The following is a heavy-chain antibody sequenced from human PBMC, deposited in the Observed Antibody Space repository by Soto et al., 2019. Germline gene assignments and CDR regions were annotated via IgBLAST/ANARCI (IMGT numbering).Heavy chain of an antibody. CDR1: GYTFTSYG. CDR2: ISAYNGNT. D-gene: IGHD3-10*01. V-gene: IGHV1-18*01. CDR3: ARDGSGIVRAWFDP. Sequence: ASVKVSCKASGYTFTSYGISWVRQAPGQGLEWMGWISAYNGNTDYAQKLQGRVTMTTDTSTSTAYMELRSLRSDDTAVYFCARDGSGIVRAWFDPWGQGTLVTVSS. J-gene: IGHJ5*02.